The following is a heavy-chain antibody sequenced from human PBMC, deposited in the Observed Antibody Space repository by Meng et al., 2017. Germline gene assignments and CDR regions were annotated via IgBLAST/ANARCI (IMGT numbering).Heavy chain of an antibody. J-gene: IGHJ4*02. V-gene: IGHV1-69*04. CDR1: GGRFSGYS. D-gene: IGHD4-17*01. Sequence: QVQMVTSAAEVKKPGSSVKVSCKASGGRFSGYSITWVRQAPGQGLEWMGRINPILGIPNYAQKFQGRVTMTADTYTNTAYMELSRLRSDDTAVYYCARDPTAVTDLDFWGQGTLVTVSS. CDR2: INPILGIP. CDR3: ARDPTAVTDLDF.